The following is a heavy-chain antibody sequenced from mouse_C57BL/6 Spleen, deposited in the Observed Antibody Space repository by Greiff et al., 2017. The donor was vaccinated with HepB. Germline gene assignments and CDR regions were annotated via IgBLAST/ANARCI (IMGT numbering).Heavy chain of an antibody. Sequence: EVMLVESGGGLVKPGGSLKLSCAASGFTFSDYGMHWVRQAPEKGLEWVAYISSGSSTIYYADTVKGRFTISRDNAKNTLFLQMTSLRSEDTAMYYCARDSSDYAMDYWGQGTSVTVSS. V-gene: IGHV5-17*01. D-gene: IGHD3-2*02. CDR2: ISSGSSTI. CDR3: ARDSSDYAMDY. CDR1: GFTFSDYG. J-gene: IGHJ4*01.